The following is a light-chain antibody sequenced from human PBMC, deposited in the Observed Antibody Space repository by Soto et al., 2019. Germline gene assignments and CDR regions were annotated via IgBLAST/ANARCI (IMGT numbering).Light chain of an antibody. J-gene: IGLJ2*01. CDR3: QVWHTSSDHVV. V-gene: IGLV3-21*02. CDR1: NLGSQG. CDR2: DNS. Sequence: YELTQPPSVSVAPGQTATLSCGGNNLGSQGVHWYQQKPPQAPVLVVYDNSDRPSGIPERFSGSKSENTATLTISRVEAGDDADYYCQVWHTSSDHVVFGGGTKVTVL.